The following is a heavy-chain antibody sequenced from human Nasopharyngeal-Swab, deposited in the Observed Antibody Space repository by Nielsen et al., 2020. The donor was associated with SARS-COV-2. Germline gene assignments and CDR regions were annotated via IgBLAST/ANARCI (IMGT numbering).Heavy chain of an antibody. CDR2: ISYDGSNK. Sequence: GESLKISCAASGFTLSSYAVHWVRQAPGKGLEWVAVISYDGSNKYYADSVKGRFTISRDNSKNTLYLQMNSLRAEDTAVYYCARDLFHSSSWYEDYWGQGTLVTVSS. J-gene: IGHJ4*02. V-gene: IGHV3-30*04. CDR3: ARDLFHSSSWYEDY. CDR1: GFTLSSYA. D-gene: IGHD6-13*01.